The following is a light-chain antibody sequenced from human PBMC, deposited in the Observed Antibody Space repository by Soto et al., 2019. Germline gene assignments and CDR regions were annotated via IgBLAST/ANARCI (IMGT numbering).Light chain of an antibody. CDR2: AAF. J-gene: IGKJ1*01. V-gene: IGKV1-39*01. CDR3: QQSYSTPLT. Sequence: DIQMTQSPSSLSASVGDRVTITCRASQTITSVLNWYQQKPGKAPKXLIYAAFSLQSGVPSRFSGSGSGTALTITISSLQPEDFETYYCQQSYSTPLTFGPGTKVDNK. CDR1: QTITSV.